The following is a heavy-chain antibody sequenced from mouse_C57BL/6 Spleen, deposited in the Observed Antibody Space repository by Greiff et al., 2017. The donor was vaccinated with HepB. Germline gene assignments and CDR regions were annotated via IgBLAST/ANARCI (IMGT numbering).Heavy chain of an antibody. CDR3: ARPPYYYGSSPWFAY. V-gene: IGHV5-17*01. CDR2: ISSGSSTI. CDR1: GFTFSDYG. D-gene: IGHD1-1*01. J-gene: IGHJ3*01. Sequence: DVHLVESGGGLVKPGGSLKLSCAASGFTFSDYGMHWVRQAPEKGLEWVAYISSGSSTIYYADTVKGRFTISRDNAKNTLFLQMTSLRSEDTAMYYCARPPYYYGSSPWFAYWGQGTLVTVSA.